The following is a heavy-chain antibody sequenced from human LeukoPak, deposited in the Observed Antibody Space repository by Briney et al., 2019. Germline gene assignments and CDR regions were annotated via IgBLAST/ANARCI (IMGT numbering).Heavy chain of an antibody. J-gene: IGHJ6*03. CDR3: ARVGHYYGSGSSYTYYYYYMDV. D-gene: IGHD3-10*01. V-gene: IGHV1-8*03. CDR1: GYTFTSYD. CDR2: MNPNNGNK. Sequence: VASVKVSCEASGYTFTSYDINWVRQATGQGLEWMGWMNPNNGNKAYAQKFQGRVTITRNTSISTAYMELSSLRSEDTALYYCARVGHYYGSGSSYTYYYYYMDVWGKGTAVTVSS.